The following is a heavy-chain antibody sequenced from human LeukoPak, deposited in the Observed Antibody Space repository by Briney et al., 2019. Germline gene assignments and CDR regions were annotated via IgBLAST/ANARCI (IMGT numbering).Heavy chain of an antibody. J-gene: IGHJ6*03. Sequence: GGFLRLSCVASGFTFSSYAMNWVRQAPGKGLEWLSLISDSPDITYYTDSVKGRFTISRSNSNNTVYLQMNNLRAEDTAVYYCARRARVRMVYFYYFMDIWGKGTTVTVSS. CDR2: ISDSPDIT. D-gene: IGHD2-8*01. CDR1: GFTFSSYA. V-gene: IGHV3-23*01. CDR3: ARRARVRMVYFYYFMDI.